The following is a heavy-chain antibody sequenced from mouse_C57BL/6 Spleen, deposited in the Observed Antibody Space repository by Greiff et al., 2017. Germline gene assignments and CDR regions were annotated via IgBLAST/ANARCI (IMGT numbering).Heavy chain of an antibody. CDR2: IYPGDGDT. Sequence: VKLQESGPELVKPGASVKISCKASGYAFSSSWMNWVKQRPGTGLEWIGRIYPGDGDTNYNGKFKGKATLTADKSSSTAYMQLSSLTSEDSAVYFCARHGNYYFDCWGQGTTLTVAS. J-gene: IGHJ2*01. CDR3: ARHGNYYFDC. D-gene: IGHD2-1*01. CDR1: GYAFSSSW. V-gene: IGHV1-82*01.